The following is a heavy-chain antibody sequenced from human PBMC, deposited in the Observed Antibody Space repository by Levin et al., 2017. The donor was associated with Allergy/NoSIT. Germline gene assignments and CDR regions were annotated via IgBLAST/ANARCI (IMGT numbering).Heavy chain of an antibody. CDR1: GFTFSSYS. J-gene: IGHJ4*02. Sequence: LSLTCAASGFTFSSYSMNWVRQAPGKGLEWISYISSSSSAIYYADSVKGRFAISRDNAKNSLYLQMNSLRDEDTAVYYCARVTSGTLDYWGQGTLVTVSS. CDR2: ISSSSSAI. CDR3: ARVTSGTLDY. D-gene: IGHD6-13*01. V-gene: IGHV3-48*02.